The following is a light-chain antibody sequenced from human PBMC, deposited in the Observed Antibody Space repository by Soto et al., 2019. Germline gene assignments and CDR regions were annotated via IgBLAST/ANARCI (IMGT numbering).Light chain of an antibody. CDR2: GAS. CDR3: QQYGSSGT. CDR1: QSVSNNY. J-gene: IGKJ1*01. V-gene: IGKV3-20*01. Sequence: EIVLTQSPGTLSLSPGERATLSCRASQSVSNNYLAWYQQKPGHAPRLLNYGASNRATGIPDRFSGSGSRTDFTLTISRLEAEDFAVYYCQQYGSSGTFGRGTKV.